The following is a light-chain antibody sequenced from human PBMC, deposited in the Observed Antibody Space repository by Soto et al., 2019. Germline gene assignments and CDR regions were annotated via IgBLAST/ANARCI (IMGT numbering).Light chain of an antibody. CDR2: AAS. J-gene: IGKJ1*01. Sequence: DIQMTHSPSSLSASLGDRVTITWRASQSISSYLNWYQQETGKAPKLLIYAASSLQSGVPSRFSGSGYGTDFTLTISSLQTEDFATYYCQQSYSTPRTFGQGTKVDIK. CDR1: QSISSY. CDR3: QQSYSTPRT. V-gene: IGKV1-39*01.